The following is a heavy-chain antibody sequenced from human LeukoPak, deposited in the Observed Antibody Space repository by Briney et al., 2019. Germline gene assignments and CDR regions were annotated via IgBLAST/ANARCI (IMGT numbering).Heavy chain of an antibody. CDR1: GFTFNSYS. CDR3: ATDGPDYYGSGSYYNYYYYYGMDV. D-gene: IGHD3-10*01. Sequence: GGSLRLSCAASGFTFNSYSMNWVRQAPGKGREWVSSISSSSSYIYYADSVKGRFTISRDNAKNSLYLQMNSLRAEDTAVYYCATDGPDYYGSGSYYNYYYYYGMDVWGKGTTVTVSS. CDR2: ISSSSSYI. J-gene: IGHJ6*04. V-gene: IGHV3-21*01.